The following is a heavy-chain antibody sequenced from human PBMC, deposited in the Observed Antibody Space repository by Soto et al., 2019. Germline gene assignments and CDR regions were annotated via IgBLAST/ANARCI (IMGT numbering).Heavy chain of an antibody. CDR3: ATDYYFDTSARIGAFDI. CDR2: ITTSSDV. J-gene: IGHJ3*02. CDR1: GFTFSRYS. Sequence: DVQLVESGGGLVKPGGSLRLSCAASGFTFSRYSMNWVRQTPGKGLEWVSSITTSSDVFYADSLKGRFTTSRGNATNSRYLQMNSLRAEDTAVYYCATDYYFDTSARIGAFDIWGQGTMVTVSS. V-gene: IGHV3-21*01. D-gene: IGHD3-22*01.